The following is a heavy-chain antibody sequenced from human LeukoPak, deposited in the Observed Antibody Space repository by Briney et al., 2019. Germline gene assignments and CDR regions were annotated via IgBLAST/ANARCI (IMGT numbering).Heavy chain of an antibody. CDR3: AAYSDTSGKAFDI. D-gene: IGHD3-22*01. CDR2: IGYNENIM. Sequence: PGGSLRLSCAASGFTFSSYEMNWVRQAPGKGLEWVSYIGYNENIMYYADSVKGRFTISRDNARNSLYLQMNSLRPEDTAVYYCAAYSDTSGKAFDIWGQGTVVTASS. V-gene: IGHV3-48*03. J-gene: IGHJ3*02. CDR1: GFTFSSYE.